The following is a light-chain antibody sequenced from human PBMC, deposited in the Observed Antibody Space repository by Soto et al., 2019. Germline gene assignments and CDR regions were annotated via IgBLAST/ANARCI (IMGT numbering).Light chain of an antibody. CDR2: DAS. Sequence: EIVLTQSPATLSLSPGERATLSCRASQTVYNYLVWYQQRPGQAPRLLISDASNRATGIPARFSGSGSGTDFTLTINSLEPEDLAIYFCQQRYDWPLTFGGGAKIVMK. CDR1: QTVYNY. V-gene: IGKV3-11*01. CDR3: QQRYDWPLT. J-gene: IGKJ4*01.